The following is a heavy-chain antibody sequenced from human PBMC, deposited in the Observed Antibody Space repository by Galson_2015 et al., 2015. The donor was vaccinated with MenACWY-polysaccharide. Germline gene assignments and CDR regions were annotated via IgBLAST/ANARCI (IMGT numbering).Heavy chain of an antibody. D-gene: IGHD2-21*01. CDR1: GITASGNTFSGSG. CDR2: IPYDGSNK. J-gene: IGHJ3*01. Sequence: SLRLSCAASGITASGNTFSGSGMHWVRQAPGKGLEWLAVIPYDGSNKVYADSVKGRFSISRDNSKNTLYLEMKSLRADDTAVYYCAREGSRIVFHAFDFWGQGTMVTVSS. V-gene: IGHV3-33*01. CDR3: AREGSRIVFHAFDF.